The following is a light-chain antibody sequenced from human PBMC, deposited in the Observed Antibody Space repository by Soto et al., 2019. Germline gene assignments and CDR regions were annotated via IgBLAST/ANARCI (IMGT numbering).Light chain of an antibody. J-gene: IGKJ2*01. CDR2: GAS. CDR1: QSVSSSY. CDR3: QQYGSSPPLHT. Sequence: EIVLTQSPGTLSLSPGERATLSCRASQSVSSSYLAWYQQKPGQAPRLLIYGASSRATGIPDRFSGSGSGTDFTLTISRLEPEAFAVYYCQQYGSSPPLHTFGQGTKLEI. V-gene: IGKV3-20*01.